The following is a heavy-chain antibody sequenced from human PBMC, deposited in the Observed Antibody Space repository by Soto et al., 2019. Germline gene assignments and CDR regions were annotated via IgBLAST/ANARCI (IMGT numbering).Heavy chain of an antibody. Sequence: EVQLVESGGGLVQPGGSLRLSCAASGFTFSSYWMSWVRQAPGMGLECVANIKQDGSEKYYVDSVKGRFTISRDNAKNSLYLQMTSLRAEDTAVYYCARSRWVVTPFDYWGQGTLVTVSS. V-gene: IGHV3-7*01. CDR2: IKQDGSEK. CDR1: GFTFSSYW. J-gene: IGHJ4*02. D-gene: IGHD3-22*01. CDR3: ARSRWVVTPFDY.